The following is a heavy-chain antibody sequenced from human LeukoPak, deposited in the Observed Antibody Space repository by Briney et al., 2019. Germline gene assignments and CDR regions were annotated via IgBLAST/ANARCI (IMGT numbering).Heavy chain of an antibody. V-gene: IGHV3-23*01. Sequence: GSLRLSCAASGFTFSSYAMSWVRQAQGKGWEGVSGIINSGDSTYYAGSVKGRFTISRDNSKNTLYLQMNSLRAEDTAIYYCAKGIYGSGTSGGMDVWGQGTTVTVSS. J-gene: IGHJ6*02. CDR3: AKGIYGSGTSGGMDV. CDR1: GFTFSSYA. D-gene: IGHD3-10*01. CDR2: IINSGDST.